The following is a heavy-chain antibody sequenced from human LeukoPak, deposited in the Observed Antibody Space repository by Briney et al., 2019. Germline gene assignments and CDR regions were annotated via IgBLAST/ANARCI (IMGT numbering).Heavy chain of an antibody. CDR1: GYTFTSYD. CDR2: ISAYNGNT. Sequence: ASVKVSCKASGYTFTSYDISWVRQAPGQGLEWMGWISAYNGNTNYAQKLQGRVTMTTDTSTSTAYMELRSLRSDDTAVYYCARVSPRWYYFDYWGQGTLVTVSS. CDR3: ARVSPRWYYFDY. V-gene: IGHV1-18*01. J-gene: IGHJ4*02. D-gene: IGHD1-14*01.